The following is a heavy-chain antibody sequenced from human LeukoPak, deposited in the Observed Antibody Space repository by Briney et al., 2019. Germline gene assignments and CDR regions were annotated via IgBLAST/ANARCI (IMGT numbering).Heavy chain of an antibody. Sequence: SETLSLTCTVSYGSISDISYYWGWIRQPPRKGLEWIGSIYYSGRTYYNSSLKSRVTISVDTSKNQFSLKVTSVTAADTAVYYCASAYYDILGGHFDYWGQGTLVTVSS. CDR1: YGSISDISYY. V-gene: IGHV4-39*07. CDR2: IYYSGRT. CDR3: ASAYYDILGGHFDY. J-gene: IGHJ4*02. D-gene: IGHD3-9*01.